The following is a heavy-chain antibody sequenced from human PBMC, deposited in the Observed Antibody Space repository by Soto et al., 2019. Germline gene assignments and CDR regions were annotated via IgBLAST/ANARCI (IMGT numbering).Heavy chain of an antibody. J-gene: IGHJ4*02. CDR2: TDHSGST. V-gene: IGHV4-4*02. CDR3: ARDLPGSRGGRGAY. CDR1: GGSISSSNW. D-gene: IGHD2-15*01. Sequence: QVQLQQSGTGLVKPSGTLSLTCAVSGGSISSSNWWSRVRQPPGKGLEWIGETDHSGSTNYHPYLESRVAISVDKSKNQSSLKLSSVTAADTAVYYGARDLPGSRGGRGAYWGEGTLVTVSS.